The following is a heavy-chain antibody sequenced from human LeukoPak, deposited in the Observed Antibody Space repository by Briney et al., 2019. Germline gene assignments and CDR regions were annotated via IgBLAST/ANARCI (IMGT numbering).Heavy chain of an antibody. J-gene: IGHJ5*02. Sequence: GESPKISCEVSGHSFTNHWIGWVRQMPGKGLEWMGIINLGDSDTKYSPSFQGQVTISLDKSTSTAYLQWRSLKASDTAMYYCARRPYSGSPNWFDPWGQGTLVTVSS. D-gene: IGHD1-26*01. CDR3: ARRPYSGSPNWFDP. CDR1: GHSFTNHW. V-gene: IGHV5-51*01. CDR2: INLGDSDT.